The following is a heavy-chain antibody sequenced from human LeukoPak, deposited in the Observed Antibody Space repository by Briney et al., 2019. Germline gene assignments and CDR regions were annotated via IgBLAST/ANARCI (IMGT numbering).Heavy chain of an antibody. CDR2: ISGSGKTT. J-gene: IGHJ4*02. V-gene: IGHV3-48*03. CDR3: ARGKGYSGYDYGDFDY. CDR1: GLSFSSYE. D-gene: IGHD5-12*01. Sequence: TGGSLRLSCAASGLSFSSYEMNWVRQAPGKGLEWISYISGSGKTTHYAESVEGRFTISRDNAKNSLYLQMNSLRDEDTAVYYCARGKGYSGYDYGDFDYWGQGTLVTVSS.